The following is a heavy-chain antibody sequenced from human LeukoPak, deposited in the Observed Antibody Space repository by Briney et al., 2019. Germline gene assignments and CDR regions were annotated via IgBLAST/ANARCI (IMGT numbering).Heavy chain of an antibody. J-gene: IGHJ6*02. Sequence: PGGSLRLSCAASGFTFSSYAMSWIRQPPGKGLEWIGEINHSGSTNYNPSLKSRVTISVDTSKNQFSLKLSSVTAADTAVYYCARGLYYYYYGMDVWGQGTTVTVSS. CDR3: ARGLYYYYYGMDV. CDR1: GFTFSSYA. CDR2: INHSGST. V-gene: IGHV4-34*01.